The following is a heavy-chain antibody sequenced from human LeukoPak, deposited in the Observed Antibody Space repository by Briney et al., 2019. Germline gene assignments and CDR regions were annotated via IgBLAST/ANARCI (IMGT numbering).Heavy chain of an antibody. D-gene: IGHD4-17*01. J-gene: IGHJ5*02. CDR1: GYTFTSYA. CDR3: ARERLRIESVSGDYADNWFDP. CDR2: INTNTGNP. V-gene: IGHV7-4-1*02. Sequence: ASVKVSCKASGYTFTSYAMNWVRQAPGQGLEWMGWINTNTGNPTYAQGFTGRFVFSLDTSVSTAYLQISSLKAEDTAVYYCARERLRIESVSGDYADNWFDPWGQGTLVTVSS.